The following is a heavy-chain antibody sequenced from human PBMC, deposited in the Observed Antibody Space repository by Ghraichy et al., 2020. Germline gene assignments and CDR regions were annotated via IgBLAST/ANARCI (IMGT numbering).Heavy chain of an antibody. CDR2: SYYSETA. J-gene: IGHJ4*02. CDR3: ARASYSGTSAEY. CDR1: GDSINYYY. Sequence: ESLNISCTVSGDSINYYYWTWIRQPPGKGLEWIGYSYYSETANYNPSLKSRVTISVDMSKNQFSLSVTSVTAADTAVCYCARASYSGTSAEYWGQGTLVTVSS. D-gene: IGHD1-26*01. V-gene: IGHV4-59*01.